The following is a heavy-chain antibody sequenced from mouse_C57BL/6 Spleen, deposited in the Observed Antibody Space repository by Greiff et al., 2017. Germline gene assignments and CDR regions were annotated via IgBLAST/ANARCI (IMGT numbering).Heavy chain of an antibody. V-gene: IGHV1-64*01. CDR2: IHPNSGST. Sequence: QVQLQQPGAELVKPGASVKLSCKASGYTFTSYWMHWVKRRPGQGLEWIGMIHPNSGSTNYNEKFKSKATLTVDKSSSTAYMQLSSLTSEDSAVYYCAKEATMVTTGCAYWGQGTLVTVSA. CDR1: GYTFTSYW. J-gene: IGHJ3*01. D-gene: IGHD2-2*01. CDR3: AKEATMVTTGCAY.